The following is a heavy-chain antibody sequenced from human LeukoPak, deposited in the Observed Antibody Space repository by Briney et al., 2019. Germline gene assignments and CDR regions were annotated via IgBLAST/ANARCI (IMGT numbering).Heavy chain of an antibody. CDR3: ARDKGHSSGLPYYSDY. V-gene: IGHV4-59*01. Sequence: SETLSLTCTVSGGSISSYYWSWIRQPPGKGLEWIGYIYYSGSTNYNPSLKSRVTISVDTSKNQFSLKLSSVTAADTAVYYCARDKGHSSGLPYYSDYWGQGTLVTVSS. CDR2: IYYSGST. CDR1: GGSISSYY. J-gene: IGHJ4*02. D-gene: IGHD6-19*01.